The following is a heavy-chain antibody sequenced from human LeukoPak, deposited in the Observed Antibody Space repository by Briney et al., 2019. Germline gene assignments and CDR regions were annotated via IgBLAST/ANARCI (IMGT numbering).Heavy chain of an antibody. V-gene: IGHV4-34*01. CDR1: GGSFSGYY. J-gene: IGHJ4*02. D-gene: IGHD3-22*01. CDR2: IHYSGST. Sequence: SETLSLTCAVYGGSFSGYYWSWIRQPPGKGLEWIGSIHYSGSTYYNPSLKSRVTISVDTSKNQFSLKLSSVTAADTAVYYCARVVVTDYFDYWGQGTLVTVSS. CDR3: ARVVVTDYFDY.